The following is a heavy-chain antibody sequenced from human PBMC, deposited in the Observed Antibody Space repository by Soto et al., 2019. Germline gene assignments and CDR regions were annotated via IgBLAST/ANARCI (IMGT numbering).Heavy chain of an antibody. CDR2: ITSTSSTK. V-gene: IGHV3-48*02. CDR3: ARRITMVRGPYYYYAMDV. CDR1: GFTFSSHT. D-gene: IGHD3-10*01. Sequence: GGSLRLSCAASGFTFSSHTMNWVRQAPGKGLEWISYITSTSSTKNYADSVKGRFTISRDNANNSLYLQMNSLRDEDTAVYYCARRITMVRGPYYYYAMDVWGQGTTVTVS. J-gene: IGHJ6*02.